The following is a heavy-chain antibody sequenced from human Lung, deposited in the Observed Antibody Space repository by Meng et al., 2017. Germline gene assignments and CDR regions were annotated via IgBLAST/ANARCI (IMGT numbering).Heavy chain of an antibody. V-gene: IGHV1-2*06. J-gene: IGHJ4*02. D-gene: IGHD6-13*01. CDR2: IDPKSGDT. Sequence: ASVKVSCKPSGYNFPDYWLHWVRRAPGQGLEWMGRIDPKSGDTHYAQSFQGRVTMTGDTSISTAYMELSGLRSDDTAMYYCVRDEDISAAGKLFGDYWGQGTLVNVSS. CDR3: VRDEDISAAGKLFGDY. CDR1: GYNFPDYW.